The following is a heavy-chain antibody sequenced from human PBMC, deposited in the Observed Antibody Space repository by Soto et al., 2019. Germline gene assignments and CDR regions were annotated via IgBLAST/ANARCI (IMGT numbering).Heavy chain of an antibody. CDR3: AGGDHDLDD. CDR1: GGSVNSGSYY. D-gene: IGHD1-1*01. CDR2: VYGSESF. V-gene: IGHV4-61*01. Sequence: SETLSLTCNVSGGSVNSGSYYWTWIRQPPGKRLEWIGYVYGSESFNYNPSLKSRVTISVATSKNQFSLRLRSVTAADTADDDCAGGDHDLDDWGQGTLVTVSS. J-gene: IGHJ4*02.